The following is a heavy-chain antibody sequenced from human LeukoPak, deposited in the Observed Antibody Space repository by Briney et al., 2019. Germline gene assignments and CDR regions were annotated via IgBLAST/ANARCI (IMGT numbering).Heavy chain of an antibody. V-gene: IGHV4-59*06. CDR2: IYYSGST. CDR1: GGSISSYY. Sequence: SETLSLTCTVSGGSISSYYWSWIRQHPGKGLEWIGYIYYSGSTYYNPSLKSRVTISVDTSKNQFSLKLSSVTAADTAVYYCARERLSSGYFDYWGQGTLVTVSS. J-gene: IGHJ4*02. D-gene: IGHD3-22*01. CDR3: ARERLSSGYFDY.